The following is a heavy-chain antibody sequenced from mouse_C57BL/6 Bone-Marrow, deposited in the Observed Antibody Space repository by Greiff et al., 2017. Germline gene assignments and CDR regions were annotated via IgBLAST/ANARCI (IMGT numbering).Heavy chain of an antibody. V-gene: IGHV5-17*01. CDR2: ISSGSSTI. CDR3: ARRLVFDY. D-gene: IGHD2-2*01. CDR1: GFTFSDYG. J-gene: IGHJ2*01. Sequence: EVMLVESGGGLVKPGGSLKLSCAASGFTFSDYGMHWVRQAPEKGLEWVAYISSGSSTIYYADTVKGRFTISRDNAKNTRFLQMTSLRSEDTAMYYCARRLVFDYWGQGTTLTVSS.